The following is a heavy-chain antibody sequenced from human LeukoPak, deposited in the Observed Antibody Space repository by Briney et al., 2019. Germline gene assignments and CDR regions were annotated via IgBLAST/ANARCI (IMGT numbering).Heavy chain of an antibody. D-gene: IGHD5-18*01. V-gene: IGHV1-8*01. Sequence: ASVKVSCKASGYTFTSYDINWVRQATGQGLEWMGWMNPNSGNTGYARKFQGRVTMTRNTSISTAYMELSSLRSEDTAVYYCARSGYSYGLRAFDIWGQGTMVTVSS. CDR3: ARSGYSYGLRAFDI. J-gene: IGHJ3*02. CDR1: GYTFTSYD. CDR2: MNPNSGNT.